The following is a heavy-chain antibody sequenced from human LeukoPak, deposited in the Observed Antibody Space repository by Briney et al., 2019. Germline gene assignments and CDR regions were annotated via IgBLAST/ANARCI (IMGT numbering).Heavy chain of an antibody. J-gene: IGHJ3*02. CDR1: GGSISSSSYY. CDR3: ARHLGYSSDAFDI. D-gene: IGHD6-13*01. CDR2: IYYSGST. Sequence: SETLSLTCTVSGGSISSSSYYWGWIRQPPGKGLEWIGSIYYSGSTYYNPSLKSRVTISLDTSKNHFSLRLSSVTAADTALYYCARHLGYSSDAFDIWGQGTMVTVSS. V-gene: IGHV4-39*01.